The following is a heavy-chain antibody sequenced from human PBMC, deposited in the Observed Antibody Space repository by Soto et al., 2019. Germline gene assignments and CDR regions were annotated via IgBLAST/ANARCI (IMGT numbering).Heavy chain of an antibody. J-gene: IGHJ5*02. CDR2: IHYSGST. D-gene: IGHD6-19*01. CDR3: ARVPAVVSTTPSLWFDP. CDR1: GGSISRYY. Sequence: PSETLSLTCNVSGGSISRYYWSWIRQPPGKGLEWIGYIHYSGSTKYNPSLKSRVTISVDTSKNQLSLKLTSVTAADTAVYFCARVPAVVSTTPSLWFDPWGQGTLGTLSS. V-gene: IGHV4-59*01.